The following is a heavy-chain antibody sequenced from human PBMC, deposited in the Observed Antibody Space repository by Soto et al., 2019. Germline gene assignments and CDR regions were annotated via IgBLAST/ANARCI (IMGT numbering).Heavy chain of an antibody. Sequence: QVTLKESGPVLVNPTETLTLTCTVSGFSLSNARMGVSWIRQPPGKALEWLAHIFSNDEKSYSTSLKSRLTISKDTSKSQVVLTMTNMDPVDTATYYCARIWYSSSSVDVWGQGTTVTVSS. V-gene: IGHV2-26*01. CDR3: ARIWYSSSSVDV. CDR2: IFSNDEK. CDR1: GFSLSNARMG. D-gene: IGHD6-6*01. J-gene: IGHJ6*02.